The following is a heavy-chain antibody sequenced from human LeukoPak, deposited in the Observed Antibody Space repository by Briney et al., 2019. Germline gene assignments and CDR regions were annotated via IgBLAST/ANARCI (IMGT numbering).Heavy chain of an antibody. CDR3: ARDWELVYFDY. V-gene: IGHV1-2*02. CDR2: INPNSGGT. CDR1: GYTFTSYG. D-gene: IGHD1-26*01. Sequence: ASVKVSCKASGYTFTSYGISWVRQAPGQGLEWMGWINPNSGGTNYAQKFQGRVTMTRDTSISTAYMELSRLRSDDTAVYYCARDWELVYFDYWGQGTLVTVSS. J-gene: IGHJ4*02.